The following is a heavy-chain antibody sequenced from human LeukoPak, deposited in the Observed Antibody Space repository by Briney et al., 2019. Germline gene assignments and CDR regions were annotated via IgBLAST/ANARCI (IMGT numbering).Heavy chain of an antibody. Sequence: GASVKVSCKASGYTFTSYGISWVRQAPGQGLEWMGWISAYNGNTNYAQKLQGRVTMTTDTSTSTAYMELRSLRSDDTAVYYCARDRPYSSSWFPMGFDYWGQGTLVTVSS. CDR1: GYTFTSYG. J-gene: IGHJ4*02. CDR3: ARDRPYSSSWFPMGFDY. D-gene: IGHD6-13*01. V-gene: IGHV1-18*01. CDR2: ISAYNGNT.